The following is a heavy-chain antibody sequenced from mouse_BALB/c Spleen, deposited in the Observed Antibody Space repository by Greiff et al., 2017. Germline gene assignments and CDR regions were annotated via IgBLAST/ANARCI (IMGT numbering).Heavy chain of an antibody. CDR1: GFNIKDTY. V-gene: IGHV14-3*02. CDR2: IDPANGNT. Sequence: VQLQQSGAELVKPGASVKLSCTASGFNIKDTYMHWVKQRPEQGLEWIGRIDPANGNTKYDPKFQGKATITADTSSNTAYLQLSSLTSEDTAVYYCARSYGYDVDWYFDVWGAGTTVTVSS. J-gene: IGHJ1*01. D-gene: IGHD2-2*01. CDR3: ARSYGYDVDWYFDV.